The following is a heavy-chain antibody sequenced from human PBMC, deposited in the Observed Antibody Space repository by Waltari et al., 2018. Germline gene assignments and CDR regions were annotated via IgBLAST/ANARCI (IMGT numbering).Heavy chain of an antibody. CDR1: GYSISSGYY. Sequence: QVQLQESGPGLVKPSETLSLTCAVSGYSISSGYYWGWIRQPPGRGLEWIGSIYHSGSTYYNPSLKSRVTISVDTSKNQFSLKLSSVTAADTAVYYCARYCSSTSCYTGHFQHWGQGTLVTVSS. D-gene: IGHD2-2*02. CDR3: ARYCSSTSCYTGHFQH. J-gene: IGHJ1*01. CDR2: IYHSGST. V-gene: IGHV4-38-2*01.